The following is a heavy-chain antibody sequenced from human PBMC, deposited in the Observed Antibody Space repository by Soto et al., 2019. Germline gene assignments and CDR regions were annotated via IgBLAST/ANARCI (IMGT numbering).Heavy chain of an antibody. CDR3: ARADTEVVVPAAMEPYYYYGMDV. D-gene: IGHD2-2*01. V-gene: IGHV3-11*06. Sequence: GGSLRLSCAASGFTFSDYYMSWIRQAPGKGLEWVSYISSSSSYTNYADSVKGRFTISRDNAKNSLYLQMNSLRAEDTAVYYCARADTEVVVPAAMEPYYYYGMDVWGQETTVTVSS. J-gene: IGHJ6*02. CDR2: ISSSSSYT. CDR1: GFTFSDYY.